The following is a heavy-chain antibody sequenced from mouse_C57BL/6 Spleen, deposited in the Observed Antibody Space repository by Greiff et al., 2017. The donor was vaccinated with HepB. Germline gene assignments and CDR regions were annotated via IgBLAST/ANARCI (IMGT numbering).Heavy chain of an antibody. CDR2: IDPEDGET. V-gene: IGHV14-2*01. J-gene: IGHJ3*01. Sequence: EVNVLESGAELVKPGASVKLSCTASGFNIKDYYMHWVKQRTEQGLEWIGRIDPEDGETKYAPKFQGKATITADTSSNTAYLQLSSLTSEDTAVYYCATTQGYPWFAYWGQGTLVTVSA. CDR1: GFNIKDYY. CDR3: ATTQGYPWFAY.